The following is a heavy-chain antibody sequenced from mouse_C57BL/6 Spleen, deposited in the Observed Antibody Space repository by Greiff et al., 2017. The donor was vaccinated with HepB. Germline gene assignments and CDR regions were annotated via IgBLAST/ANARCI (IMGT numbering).Heavy chain of an antibody. CDR1: GYTFTSYW. CDR3: ARANDGYYVRFAY. V-gene: IGHV1-7*01. CDR2: INPSSGYT. Sequence: VMLVESGAELAKPGASVKLSCKASGYTFTSYWMHWVKQRPGQGLEWIGYINPSSGYTKYNQKFKDKATLTADKSSSTAYMQLSSLTYEDSAVYYCARANDGYYVRFAYWGQGTLVTVSA. J-gene: IGHJ3*01. D-gene: IGHD2-3*01.